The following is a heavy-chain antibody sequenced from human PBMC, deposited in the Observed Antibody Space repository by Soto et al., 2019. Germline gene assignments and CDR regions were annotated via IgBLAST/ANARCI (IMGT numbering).Heavy chain of an antibody. J-gene: IGHJ4*02. CDR3: ARGTPYCSGGSCYSGRDY. V-gene: IGHV4-39*07. Sequence: PSETLSLTCTVSGGSISSSSYYWGWIRQPPGKGLEWIGSIYYSGSTYYNPSLKSRVTISVDTSKDQFSLKLSSVTAADTAVYYCARGTPYCSGGSCYSGRDYWGQGTLVTVSS. CDR2: IYYSGST. D-gene: IGHD2-15*01. CDR1: GGSISSSSYY.